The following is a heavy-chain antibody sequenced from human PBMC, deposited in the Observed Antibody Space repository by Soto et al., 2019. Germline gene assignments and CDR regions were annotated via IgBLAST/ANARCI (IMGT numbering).Heavy chain of an antibody. CDR3: ARGSYFSGGSGYSSGSVFDI. Sequence: SETLSLTCAVYGGSFSGYYWSWIRQPPGKGLEWIGEINHSVSTNYNPSLKSRVTISLDTSKNQFSLKLSSVTAADTAVYYCARGSYFSGGSGYSSGSVFDIWGQGTMVTGSP. CDR1: GGSFSGYY. V-gene: IGHV4-34*01. CDR2: INHSVST. D-gene: IGHD2-15*01. J-gene: IGHJ3*02.